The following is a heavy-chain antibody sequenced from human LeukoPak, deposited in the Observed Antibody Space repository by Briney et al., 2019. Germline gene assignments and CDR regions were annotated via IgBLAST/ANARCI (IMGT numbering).Heavy chain of an antibody. D-gene: IGHD1-26*01. J-gene: IGHJ4*02. CDR2: ISNSGDIR. V-gene: IGHV3-48*03. CDR3: AGGPQYSGSYGD. CDR1: GFSFSDYE. Sequence: GGSLRLSCVVSGFSFSDYEMAWVRQAPGMGLEWISYISNSGDIRRYADAVKGRFAISRDNAKNSVSLQMNSLRADDTGLYFCAGGPQYSGSYGDWGQGTQVTVSS.